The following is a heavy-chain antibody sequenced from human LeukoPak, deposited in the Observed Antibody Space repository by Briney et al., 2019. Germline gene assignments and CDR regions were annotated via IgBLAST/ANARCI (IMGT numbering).Heavy chain of an antibody. D-gene: IGHD3-22*01. J-gene: IGHJ4*02. CDR2: INPNSGGT. CDR1: GYTLTDYY. V-gene: IGHV1-2*06. CDR3: ARDNNNHYYHSNTGLGY. Sequence: ASVKVSCKASGYTLTDYYMHWVRQAPGQGLEWMGRINPNSGGTNYAQKFQGRVTMTRDTSISTAYMELSRLRSDDTAVYYCARDNNNHYYHSNTGLGYWGQGTLVTVSS.